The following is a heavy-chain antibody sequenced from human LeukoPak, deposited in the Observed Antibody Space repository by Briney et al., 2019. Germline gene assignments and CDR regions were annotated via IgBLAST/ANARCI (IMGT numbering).Heavy chain of an antibody. CDR1: GGSISSSNW. Sequence: SETLSLTCAVSGGSISSSNWWSWVRQPPGKGLEWIGEIYHSGSTNYNPSLKSRVTISVDKSKNQFSLKLSSVTAADTAVYYCARGSRDYYDSSGYGNWGQGTLVTVSS. CDR2: IYHSGST. J-gene: IGHJ4*02. D-gene: IGHD3-22*01. V-gene: IGHV4-4*02. CDR3: ARGSRDYYDSSGYGN.